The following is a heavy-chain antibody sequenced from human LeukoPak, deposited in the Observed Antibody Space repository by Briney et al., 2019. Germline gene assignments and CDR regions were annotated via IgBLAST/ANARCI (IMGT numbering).Heavy chain of an antibody. V-gene: IGHV1-2*02. J-gene: IGHJ4*02. CDR3: ARDGPAQMVEFDY. Sequence: ASVKVSCKASGYTFSGTGWYLYWLRQAPGQGLECMGWIYPNNGATAYAQKFQGGVAMTRDTSISTAYMELRRLRSDDTAVYYCARDGPAQMVEFDYWGQGTLVTVSS. D-gene: IGHD3-10*01. CDR1: GYTFSGTGWY. CDR2: IYPNNGAT.